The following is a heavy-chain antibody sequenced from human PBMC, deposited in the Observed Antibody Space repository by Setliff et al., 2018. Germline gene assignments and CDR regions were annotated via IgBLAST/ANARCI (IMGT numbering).Heavy chain of an antibody. D-gene: IGHD2-15*01. CDR2: TIPLFGTT. V-gene: IGHV1-69*05. J-gene: IGHJ5*02. Sequence: ASVKVSCKASGGTFSNYGVSWVRQAPGQGLEWMGGTIPLFGTTDYAQKFHGRVTIITDESTSTAYMELNSLTSEDTAVYYCARSPALLGIVYLDPWGQGTRVTVSS. CDR1: GGTFSNYG. CDR3: ARSPALLGIVYLDP.